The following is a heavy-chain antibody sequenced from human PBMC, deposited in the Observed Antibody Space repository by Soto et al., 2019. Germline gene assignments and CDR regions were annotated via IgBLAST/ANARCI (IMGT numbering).Heavy chain of an antibody. Sequence: QVQLVESGGGVVQPGRSLRLSCAASGFTFSSYAMHWVRQAPGKGLEWVAVISYDGSNKYYADSVKGRFTISRDNSKNALYLQMNRLRAEDTAVYYCARDRESIAAREGAFDIWGQGTMVTVSS. CDR1: GFTFSSYA. V-gene: IGHV3-30-3*01. J-gene: IGHJ3*02. D-gene: IGHD6-6*01. CDR3: ARDRESIAAREGAFDI. CDR2: ISYDGSNK.